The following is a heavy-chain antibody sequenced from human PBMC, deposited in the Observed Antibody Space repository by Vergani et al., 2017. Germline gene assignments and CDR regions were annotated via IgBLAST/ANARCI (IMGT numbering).Heavy chain of an antibody. D-gene: IGHD2-15*01. CDR2: IFSTDEK. V-gene: IGHV2-26*01. CDR3: ARVPSIVHGMDV. CDR1: GLSLRDARVG. J-gene: IGHJ6*02. Sequence: QVTLRESGPVLVKPTETLTLTCTVSGLSLRDARVGVTWIRQPPGKALEWLALIFSTDEKSYNPSLRSRLTISKDTSKSQVVLGMTNIDPADTATYYCARVPSIVHGMDVWGQGTTVSVSS.